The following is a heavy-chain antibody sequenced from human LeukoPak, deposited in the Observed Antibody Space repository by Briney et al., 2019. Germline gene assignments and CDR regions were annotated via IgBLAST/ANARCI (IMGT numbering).Heavy chain of an antibody. V-gene: IGHV2-70*11. CDR1: GFSLTTTGMC. Sequence: SGPALVKPTQTLTLTCSFSGFSLTTTGMCVSWIRQPPGKALESLARIDWEGDKYYSTSLRTRVSISRDTSRNQVVLILTEAEPGDTGTYFCARSKVSIVGSSGTDCFDVWGPGTTVAVS. J-gene: IGHJ3*01. CDR2: IDWEGDK. D-gene: IGHD1-26*01. CDR3: ARSKVSIVGSSGTDCFDV.